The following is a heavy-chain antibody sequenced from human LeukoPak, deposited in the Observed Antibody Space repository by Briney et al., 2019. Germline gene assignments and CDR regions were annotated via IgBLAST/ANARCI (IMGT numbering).Heavy chain of an antibody. CDR2: ISSSSSYI. Sequence: PGGSLRLSCAASGFTFSSYSMNWVRQAPGKGLEWVSSISSSSSYIYYADSVKGRFTISRDNAKNSLYLQMNSLRAEDTAVYYCARVGLGVVPAAMSEHLYYYYYGMDVWGQGTTVTVSS. J-gene: IGHJ6*02. CDR1: GFTFSSYS. CDR3: ARVGLGVVPAAMSEHLYYYYYGMDV. D-gene: IGHD2-2*01. V-gene: IGHV3-21*01.